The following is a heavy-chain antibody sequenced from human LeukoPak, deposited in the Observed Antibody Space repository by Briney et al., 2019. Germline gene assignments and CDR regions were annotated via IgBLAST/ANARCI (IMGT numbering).Heavy chain of an antibody. CDR2: IYYSGST. V-gene: IGHV4-59*01. D-gene: IGHD4-17*01. J-gene: IGHJ4*02. CDR1: GGSISSYY. CDR3: ARGETTVTIFDY. Sequence: SETPSLTCTVSGGSISSYYWSWIRQPPGKGLEWIGYIYYSGSTNYNPSLKSRVTISVDTSKNQFSLKLSSVTAADTAVYYCARGETTVTIFDYWGQGTLVTVSS.